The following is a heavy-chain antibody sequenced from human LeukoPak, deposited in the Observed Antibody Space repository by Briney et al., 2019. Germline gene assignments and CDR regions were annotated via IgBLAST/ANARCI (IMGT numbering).Heavy chain of an antibody. CDR3: THSPRYSSGWYYDY. V-gene: IGHV2-5*02. CDR1: GFSLTTSGVG. D-gene: IGHD6-19*01. J-gene: IGHJ4*02. Sequence: SGPTLVNPTQTLTLTCTFSGFSLTTSGVGVGWIRQPPGKALEWLALIYWDDDKRYSPSLKSRLTITKDTSKNQVVLTMTNMDSEGSATYYCTHSPRYSSGWYYDYWGQGIMVTVSS. CDR2: IYWDDDK.